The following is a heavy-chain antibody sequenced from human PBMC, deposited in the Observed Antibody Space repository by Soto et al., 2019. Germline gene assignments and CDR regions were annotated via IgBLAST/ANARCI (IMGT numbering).Heavy chain of an antibody. CDR1: GGTFSSYA. Sequence: QVQLVQSGAEVKKPGSSVQVSCKASGGTFSSYAISWVRQAPGQGLEWMGGIIHIFGTANYAQKFQGRVTITADKSTSTAYMELGSLRSEDTAVYYCTRTGSIASAGYYYYGMDVWCQGTTVTVSS. CDR3: TRTGSIASAGYYYYGMDV. CDR2: IIHIFGTA. J-gene: IGHJ6*02. V-gene: IGHV1-69*06. D-gene: IGHD6-13*01.